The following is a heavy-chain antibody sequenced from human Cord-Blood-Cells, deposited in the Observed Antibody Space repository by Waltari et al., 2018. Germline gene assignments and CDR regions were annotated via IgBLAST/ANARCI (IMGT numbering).Heavy chain of an antibody. V-gene: IGHV1-3*01. CDR2: INAGNGNT. Sequence: QVQLVQSGAEVKKPGASVKVSCKASGYTFNSYAMHWVRQAPGQRLEWMGWINAGNGNTKYSQKFQGRVTITRDTSASTAYMELSSLRSEDTAVYYCARVYASSSSWYDYWGQGTLVTVSS. CDR3: ARVYASSSSWYDY. CDR1: GYTFNSYA. J-gene: IGHJ4*02. D-gene: IGHD6-13*01.